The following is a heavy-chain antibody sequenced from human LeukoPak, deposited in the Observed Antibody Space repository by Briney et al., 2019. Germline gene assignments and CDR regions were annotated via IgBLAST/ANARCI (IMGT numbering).Heavy chain of an antibody. Sequence: GGSLRLSCAASGFTFDDYGMSWVRQAPGKGLEWVSGINWNGGSTGYADSVKGRFTISRDNAKNSLYLQMNSLRAEDTALYHCAREEVRGGYDPNSSFDYWGQGTLVTVSS. D-gene: IGHD5-12*01. CDR2: INWNGGST. V-gene: IGHV3-20*01. CDR3: AREEVRGGYDPNSSFDY. CDR1: GFTFDDYG. J-gene: IGHJ4*02.